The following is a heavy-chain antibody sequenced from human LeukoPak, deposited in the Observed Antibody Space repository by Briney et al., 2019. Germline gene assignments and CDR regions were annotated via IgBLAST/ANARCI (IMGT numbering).Heavy chain of an antibody. V-gene: IGHV4-34*01. CDR2: INHSGST. J-gene: IGHJ5*02. CDR1: GGSFSGYY. D-gene: IGHD1-26*01. CDR3: ATASGEGSPYVLGRSNWFDP. Sequence: SETLSLTCAVYGGSFSGYYWSWIRQPPGKGLEWIGEINHSGSTNYNPSLKSGVTISVDTSKNQFSLKLSSVTAADTAVYYCATASGEGSPYVLGRSNWFDPWGQGTLVTVSS.